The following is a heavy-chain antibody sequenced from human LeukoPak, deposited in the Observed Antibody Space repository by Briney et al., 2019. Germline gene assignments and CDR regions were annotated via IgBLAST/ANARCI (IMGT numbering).Heavy chain of an antibody. V-gene: IGHV1-2*02. CDR2: INPNSGST. CDR1: GYTFTSYG. J-gene: IGHJ1*01. D-gene: IGHD6-13*01. CDR3: ATVSIAAAGATAPYFQH. Sequence: ASVKVSCKASGYTFTSYGISWVRQAPGQGLEWMGWINPNSGSTNYAQKFQGRVTMTRDTSISTAYMELSRLRSDDTAVYYCATVSIAAAGATAPYFQHWGQGTLVTVSS.